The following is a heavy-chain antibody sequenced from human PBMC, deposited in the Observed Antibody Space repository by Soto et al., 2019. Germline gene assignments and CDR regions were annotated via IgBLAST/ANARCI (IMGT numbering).Heavy chain of an antibody. CDR1: GGSISSYY. CDR3: AREGYCSGGSCYSLFDY. D-gene: IGHD2-15*01. J-gene: IGHJ4*02. Sequence: SETLSLTCTVSGGSISSYYWSWIRQPAGKGLEWIGRIYTSGSTNYNPSLKSRVTMSVDTSKNQFSLKLSSVTAADTAVYYCAREGYCSGGSCYSLFDYWGQGTLVTVS. CDR2: IYTSGST. V-gene: IGHV4-4*07.